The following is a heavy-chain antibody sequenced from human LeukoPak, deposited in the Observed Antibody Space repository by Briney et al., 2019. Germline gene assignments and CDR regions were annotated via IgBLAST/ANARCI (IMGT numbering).Heavy chain of an antibody. CDR1: GFTFSLYN. CDR2: ISASETSI. Sequence: QAGGSLRLSCAASGFTFSLYNMNWVRQAPGKGLEWVSQISASETSIKYADSVRGRFTISRDNVKNSVYLQMNSLRAEDTVIYYCVRDNLENQWLERSYWGQGTLVTVSS. V-gene: IGHV3-48*03. CDR3: VRDNLENQWLERSY. D-gene: IGHD6-19*01. J-gene: IGHJ4*02.